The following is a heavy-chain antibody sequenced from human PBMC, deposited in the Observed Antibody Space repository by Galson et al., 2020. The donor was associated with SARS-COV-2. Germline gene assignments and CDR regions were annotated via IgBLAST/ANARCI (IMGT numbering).Heavy chain of an antibody. D-gene: IGHD6-19*01. J-gene: IGHJ4*02. CDR2: IYSSGSI. Sequence: LSLTCTVSGVSISGSYCSWILQSPGKELEWIGYIYSSGSINYNPSLKNRVSISEDTSKNQFSLNLNSVTAADTAMYYCSRYQRRSGWYVFDYWGKGSLVTVSS. V-gene: IGHV4-59*08. CDR3: SRYQRRSGWYVFDY. CDR1: GVSISGSY.